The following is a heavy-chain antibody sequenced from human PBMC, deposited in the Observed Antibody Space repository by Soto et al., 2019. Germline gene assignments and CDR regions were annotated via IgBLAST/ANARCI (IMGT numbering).Heavy chain of an antibody. CDR1: GGSISSYY. Sequence: QVQLQESGPGLVKPSETLSLTCTVSGGSISSYYWSWIRQPAGKGLEWIGRIYTSGSTNYNPSLKSRVTMSVDTSKNQFALKLSSVTAADTAVYYCARDSYGSGRVYSFDYWGQGTLVTVSS. D-gene: IGHD3-10*01. CDR2: IYTSGST. J-gene: IGHJ4*02. V-gene: IGHV4-4*07. CDR3: ARDSYGSGRVYSFDY.